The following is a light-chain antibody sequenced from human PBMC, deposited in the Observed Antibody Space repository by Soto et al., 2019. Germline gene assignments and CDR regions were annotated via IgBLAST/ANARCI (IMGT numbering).Light chain of an antibody. CDR2: EVS. CDR1: TSDVGSYDL. Sequence: QSALTQPASVSGSPGQSITISCTGTTSDVGSYDLVSWYQQHPGKAPKIMIYEVSKRPSGDSNRFSGSKSGNTASLTISGLQAEDEADIYCCSYAGGRSPYVFGTGTKVTVL. CDR3: CSYAGGRSPYV. V-gene: IGLV2-23*02. J-gene: IGLJ1*01.